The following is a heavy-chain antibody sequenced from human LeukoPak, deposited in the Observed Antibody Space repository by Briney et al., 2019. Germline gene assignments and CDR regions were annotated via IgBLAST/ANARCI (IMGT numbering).Heavy chain of an antibody. Sequence: ASVKVSCKASGYTFTSYGIRWVRQAPGQGLEWMGWISAYNGNTNYAQKLQGRVTMTTDTSTSTAYMELRSLRSDDTAVYYCASNFGVDYYYYYGMDVWGQGTTVTVSS. V-gene: IGHV1-18*01. CDR3: ASNFGVDYYYYYGMDV. D-gene: IGHD3-3*01. CDR2: ISAYNGNT. J-gene: IGHJ6*02. CDR1: GYTFTSYG.